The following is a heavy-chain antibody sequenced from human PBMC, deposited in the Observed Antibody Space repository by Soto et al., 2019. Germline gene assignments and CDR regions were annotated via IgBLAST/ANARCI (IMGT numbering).Heavy chain of an antibody. CDR2: ISYDGSNK. CDR1: GFTFSSYG. Sequence: QVQLVESGGGVVQPGRSLRLSCAASGFTFSSYGMHWVRQAPGKGLESVAGISYDGSNKYYADSVQGRFTISRDNSKNPLYLQMNILRAEDTAVYYCATEYYYGSSAIAYWGQGTLVTVSS. V-gene: IGHV3-30*03. CDR3: ATEYYYGSSAIAY. J-gene: IGHJ4*02. D-gene: IGHD3-22*01.